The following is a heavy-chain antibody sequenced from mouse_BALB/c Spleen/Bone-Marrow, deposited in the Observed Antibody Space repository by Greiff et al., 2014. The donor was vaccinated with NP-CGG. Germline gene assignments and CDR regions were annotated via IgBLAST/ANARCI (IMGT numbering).Heavy chain of an antibody. CDR1: GSSLTGYG. V-gene: IGHV2-6-7*01. J-gene: IGHJ4*01. Sequence: QVQLKESGPGLVAPSQSLSITCTVSGSSLTGYGVNWVRQPPGKGLEWLGMIWGDGSTDYNSALKSRLSISKDNSKSQVFLKMNSLQTDDTARYYCAREPHYYAMDYWGQGTSVTVSS. CDR2: IWGDGST. CDR3: AREPHYYAMDY.